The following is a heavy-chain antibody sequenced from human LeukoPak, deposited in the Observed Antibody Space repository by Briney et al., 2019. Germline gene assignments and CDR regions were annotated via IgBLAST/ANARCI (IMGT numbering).Heavy chain of an antibody. CDR2: MDPTGSQK. Sequence: PGGSLRLSCADSQFTFNGSWMNWVCQAPGKRLEWVANMDPTGSQKRYVDSVRGRFNIPKDNSGASLYLDMHSLRAEDTAIYYCAIWTSGNYWRQGTLVTVSS. CDR1: QFTFNGSW. V-gene: IGHV3-7*01. CDR3: AIWTSGNY. J-gene: IGHJ4*02. D-gene: IGHD1-1*01.